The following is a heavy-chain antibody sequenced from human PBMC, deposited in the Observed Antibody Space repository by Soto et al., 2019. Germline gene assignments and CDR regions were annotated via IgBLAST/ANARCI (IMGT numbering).Heavy chain of an antibody. J-gene: IGHJ5*02. Sequence: TSETLSLTCAVSGGSISSDGYYWSWIRQHPGKGLEWIGYIYYSGSTYYNPSLKSRVTISVDTSKNQFSLKLSSVTAADTAVYYCARVSDCSGGSCYSNWFDPWGQGALVTVSS. D-gene: IGHD2-15*01. CDR1: GGSISSDGYY. CDR3: ARVSDCSGGSCYSNWFDP. CDR2: IYYSGST. V-gene: IGHV4-31*11.